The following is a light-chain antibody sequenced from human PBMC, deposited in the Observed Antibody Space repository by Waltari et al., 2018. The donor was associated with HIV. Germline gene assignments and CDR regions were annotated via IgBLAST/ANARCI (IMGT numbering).Light chain of an antibody. J-gene: IGLJ1*01. CDR2: AVT. CDR3: TSYTSISTLV. Sequence: QSALTQPASVSGSPGQSITISCTGTSTDIGAYNYVSLYQHHPGKVPKLLIYAVTNRPSGVSHRFSGSKSGNTASLTISGLQAEDEADFYCTSYTSISTLVFGTGTKVTVL. V-gene: IGLV2-14*01. CDR1: STDIGAYNY.